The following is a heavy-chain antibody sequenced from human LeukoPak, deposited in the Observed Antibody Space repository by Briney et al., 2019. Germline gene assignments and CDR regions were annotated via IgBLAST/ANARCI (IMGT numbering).Heavy chain of an antibody. J-gene: IGHJ6*02. V-gene: IGHV4-34*01. Sequence: PSETLSLTCAVYGGSFSGYYWSWIRQPPGKGLEWIGEINHSGSTNYNPSRKSRVTISVDTSKNQFSLQLSSVTAADTAVYYCARGILYYDILAGYLTPYYYYGMDVWGQGTTVTVSS. CDR2: INHSGST. D-gene: IGHD3-9*01. CDR3: ARGILYYDILAGYLTPYYYYGMDV. CDR1: GGSFSGYY.